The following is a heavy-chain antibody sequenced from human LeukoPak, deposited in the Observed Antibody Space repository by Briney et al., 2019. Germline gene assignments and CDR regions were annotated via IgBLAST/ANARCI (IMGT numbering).Heavy chain of an antibody. CDR2: FDPEDGET. V-gene: IGHV1-24*01. Sequence: EASVKVSCKVSGYTLTELSMHWVRQAPGKGLEWMGGFDPEDGETIYAQKFQGRVTMTEDTPTDTAYMELSSLRSEDTAVYYCATDPYCGGDCFYYWGQGTLVTVSS. D-gene: IGHD2-21*02. CDR1: GYTLTELS. CDR3: ATDPYCGGDCFYY. J-gene: IGHJ4*02.